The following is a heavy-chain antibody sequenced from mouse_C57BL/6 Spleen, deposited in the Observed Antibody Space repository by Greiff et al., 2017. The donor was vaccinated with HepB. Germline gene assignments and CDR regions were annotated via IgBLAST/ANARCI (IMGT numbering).Heavy chain of an antibody. V-gene: IGHV1-53*01. Sequence: VKLQQPGTELVKPGASVKLSCKASGYTFTSYWMHWVKQRPGQGLEWIGNINPSNGGTNYNEKFKSKATLTVDKSSSTAYMQLSSLTSEDSAVYYCARSAVLGAWFAYWGQGTLVTVSA. CDR1: GYTFTSYW. D-gene: IGHD4-1*01. CDR3: ARSAVLGAWFAY. J-gene: IGHJ3*01. CDR2: INPSNGGT.